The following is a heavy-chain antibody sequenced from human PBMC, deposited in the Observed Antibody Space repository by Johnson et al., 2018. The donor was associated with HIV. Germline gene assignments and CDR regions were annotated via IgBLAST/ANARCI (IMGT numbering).Heavy chain of an antibody. CDR1: GFTFRSYP. Sequence: QVLLVESGGGVVQPGGSLRLSCAASGFTFRSYPMNWVRQAPGKGLEWVAFVSYDGSNKYYAESVKVRFTISRDNSKNTLYLQMNSLRAEDTAVYYCARVSNHAFDIWGQGTMVTVSS. CDR2: VSYDGSNK. V-gene: IGHV3-30-3*01. CDR3: ARVSNHAFDI. J-gene: IGHJ3*02.